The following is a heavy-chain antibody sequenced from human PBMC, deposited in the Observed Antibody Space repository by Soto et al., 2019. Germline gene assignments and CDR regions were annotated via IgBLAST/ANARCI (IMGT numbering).Heavy chain of an antibody. V-gene: IGHV3-23*01. CDR3: AKLGSSSWSPHYYFDY. CDR2: ITGSGSDT. Sequence: PGGSLRLSCAASGFTFNNYAMGWVRQTPGKGLEWFSAITGSGSDTYYADSVKGRFTISRDNSKNTLSLQMNSLRAEDTAVYYCAKLGSSSWSPHYYFDYWGQGTLGTVSS. CDR1: GFTFNNYA. J-gene: IGHJ4*02. D-gene: IGHD2-2*01.